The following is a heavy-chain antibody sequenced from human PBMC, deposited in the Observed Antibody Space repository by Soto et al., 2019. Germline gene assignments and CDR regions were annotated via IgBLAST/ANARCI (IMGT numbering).Heavy chain of an antibody. CDR2: ISAYNANA. Sequence: QIQLLQSGAEVKKPGASVKVTCKASGYTFRNFGISWVRQAPGQGLEWMGWISAYNANANYAQKFQGRLTMTADTSTSTAYMELRSPRSDDTAVYYCARENSDFDYWGQGTLVTVSS. D-gene: IGHD6-13*01. J-gene: IGHJ4*02. CDR1: GYTFRNFG. CDR3: ARENSDFDY. V-gene: IGHV1-18*01.